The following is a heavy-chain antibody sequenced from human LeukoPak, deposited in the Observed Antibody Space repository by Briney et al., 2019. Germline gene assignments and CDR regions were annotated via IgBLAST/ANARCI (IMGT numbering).Heavy chain of an antibody. CDR2: IASDGST. D-gene: IGHD1-26*01. V-gene: IGHV3-74*01. Sequence: GGSLRLSCAASGFTFSSYWMHRVRQAPGKGLVWVSRIASDGSTVYADSVKGRFTNSRDNAKDTVYLQMNSLRVEDTAVYYCIGSGGWPGYWGQGTLVTVSS. J-gene: IGHJ4*02. CDR3: IGSGGWPGY. CDR1: GFTFSSYW.